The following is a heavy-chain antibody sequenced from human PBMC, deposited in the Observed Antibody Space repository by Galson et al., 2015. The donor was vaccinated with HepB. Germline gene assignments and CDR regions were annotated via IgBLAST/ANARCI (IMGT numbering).Heavy chain of an antibody. D-gene: IGHD6-6*01. CDR2: TYYRSKWYS. CDR1: GDSVSTNSAA. CDR3: ARGGNSFSVFYYYGLDV. J-gene: IGHJ6*02. V-gene: IGHV6-1*01. Sequence: CAISGDSVSTNSAAWHWIRLSPSRGLEWLGRTYYRSKWYSDYAVSVQSRITIKADTSKNQFSLQLNSVTPEDTAVYYCARGGNSFSVFYYYGLDVWGQGTTVTVSS.